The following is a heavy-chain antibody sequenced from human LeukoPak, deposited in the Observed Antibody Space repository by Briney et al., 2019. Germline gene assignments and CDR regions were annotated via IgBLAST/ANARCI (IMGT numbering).Heavy chain of an antibody. D-gene: IGHD1-1*01. CDR2: ITDDEDT. CDR1: GFTFSSYA. J-gene: IGHJ4*02. Sequence: GGSLRLSCAASGFTFSSYAMSWVRQAPGKGLESVSVITDDEDTYYADSVKGRFTISRDNSQNTVFLQMNSLRVEDTAVYYCAKVDYWSPENYFDSWGQGTLVTVSS. V-gene: IGHV3-23*01. CDR3: AKVDYWSPENYFDS.